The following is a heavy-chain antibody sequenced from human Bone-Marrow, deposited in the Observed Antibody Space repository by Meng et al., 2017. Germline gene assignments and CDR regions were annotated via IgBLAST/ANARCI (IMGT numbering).Heavy chain of an antibody. Sequence: KVSCKGSGYSFTSYWIGWVRQMPGKGLEWMGIIYPGDSDTRYSPSFQGQVTISADKSISTAYLQWSSLRAEDTAVYYCARDIGNDRFGYYYYYYGMDVWGQGTTVTVSS. CDR2: IYPGDSDT. CDR3: ARDIGNDRFGYYYYYYGMDV. J-gene: IGHJ6*02. V-gene: IGHV5-51*01. CDR1: GYSFTSYW. D-gene: IGHD5-12*01.